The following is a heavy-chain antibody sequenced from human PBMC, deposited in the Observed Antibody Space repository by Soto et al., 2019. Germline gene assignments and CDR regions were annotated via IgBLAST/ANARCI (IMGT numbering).Heavy chain of an antibody. D-gene: IGHD2-15*01. V-gene: IGHV3-23*01. CDR1: GFTFSSYA. J-gene: IGHJ4*02. CDR3: ARDRDGGPDY. CDR2: ISGSGGSI. Sequence: EVQLLESGGGLVQPGGSLRLSCAASGFTFSSYAMSWVRQAPGKGLEWVSAISGSGGSIYYADSVKGRFTISRDNAKNSLYLQMNSLRAEDTAVYYCARDRDGGPDYWGQGTLVTVSS.